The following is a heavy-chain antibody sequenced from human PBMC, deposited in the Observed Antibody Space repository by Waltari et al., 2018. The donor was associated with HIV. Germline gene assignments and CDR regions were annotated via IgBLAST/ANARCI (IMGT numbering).Heavy chain of an antibody. D-gene: IGHD6-19*01. CDR2: IYYSGST. Sequence: QVQLQESGPGLVKPSETLSLTCTVSGGSISSYYWSWIRQPPGKGLEWIGYIYYSGSTNYNPSLKSRVTISVDTSKNQFSLKLSSVTAADTAVYYCARAPLGGWYQGGNRQGYYYGMDVWGQGTTVTVSS. J-gene: IGHJ6*02. V-gene: IGHV4-59*01. CDR3: ARAPLGGWYQGGNRQGYYYGMDV. CDR1: GGSISSYY.